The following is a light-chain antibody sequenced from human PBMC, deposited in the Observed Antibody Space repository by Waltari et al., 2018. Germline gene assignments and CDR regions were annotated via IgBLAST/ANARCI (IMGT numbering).Light chain of an antibody. Sequence: QSVLTQPPSATGSPGQSVTISCTGTNSDVGAYNYVSWYQQHPGKVPKLLIYEVTKRPSGVPVRFSGSKSGNTVSLTVSGLQADDEADYYCSSYAHNNHFVFGTGTKVTVL. CDR2: EVT. CDR1: NSDVGAYNY. J-gene: IGLJ1*01. CDR3: SSYAHNNHFV. V-gene: IGLV2-8*01.